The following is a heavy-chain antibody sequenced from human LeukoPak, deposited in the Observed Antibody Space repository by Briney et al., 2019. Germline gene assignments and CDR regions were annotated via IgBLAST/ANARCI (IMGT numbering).Heavy chain of an antibody. J-gene: IGHJ6*03. CDR2: ISTSGST. D-gene: IGHD3-22*01. V-gene: IGHV4-4*07. Sequence: SETLSLTCAVSGGSISSYYWSWIRQPAGKGLEWIGRISTSGSTNYNPSLKSRVTMSVDTYKNQFSLKLNSVTAADTAVYYCAGLYYYMDVWGKGTTVTVSS. CDR3: AGLYYYMDV. CDR1: GGSISSYY.